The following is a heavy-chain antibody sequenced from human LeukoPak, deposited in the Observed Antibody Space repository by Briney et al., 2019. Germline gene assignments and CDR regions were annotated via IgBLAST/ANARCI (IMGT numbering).Heavy chain of an antibody. J-gene: IGHJ4*02. CDR1: GYTFTSYG. CDR3: ARSGQWGYSYGNFDY. Sequence: VASVTVSCKASGYTFTSYGISWVQQAPGQGLEWMGWISAYNGNTNYAQKFQGRVTMTRDMSTSTVYMELSSLRSEDTAVYYCARSGQWGYSYGNFDYWGQGTLVTVSS. V-gene: IGHV1-18*01. CDR2: ISAYNGNT. D-gene: IGHD5-18*01.